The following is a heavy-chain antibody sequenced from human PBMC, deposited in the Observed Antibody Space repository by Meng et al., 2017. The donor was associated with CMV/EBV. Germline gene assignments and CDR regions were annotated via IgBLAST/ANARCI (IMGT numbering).Heavy chain of an antibody. CDR3: ASSLTYPDY. Sequence: LPLVAAGLLKPSATLALPFAAYGGAFIGYYWSWIRQPPGKGLEWIGEINHSGSTNYNPSLTSRVTISVDTSKNQFSLKLSSVTAADTAVYYCASSLTYPDYWGQGTLVTVSS. D-gene: IGHD2-15*01. V-gene: IGHV4-34*02. CDR2: INHSGST. CDR1: GGAFIGYY. J-gene: IGHJ4*02.